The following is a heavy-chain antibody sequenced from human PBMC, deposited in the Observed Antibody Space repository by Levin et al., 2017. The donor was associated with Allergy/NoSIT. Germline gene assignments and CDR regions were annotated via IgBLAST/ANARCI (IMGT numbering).Heavy chain of an antibody. CDR2: INSGGTGT. Sequence: GESLKISCAASGFTFNSYAMNWVRQAPGKGLEWVSSINSGGTGTYYADSVKGRFTISRDNSKNTLSLQMDSLRAEDTGLYFCAGRRVEPTAPGWCNWFDAWGQGTLVTVSS. CDR3: AGRRVEPTAPGWCNWFDA. CDR1: GFTFNSYA. J-gene: IGHJ5*02. V-gene: IGHV3-23*01. D-gene: IGHD6-13*01.